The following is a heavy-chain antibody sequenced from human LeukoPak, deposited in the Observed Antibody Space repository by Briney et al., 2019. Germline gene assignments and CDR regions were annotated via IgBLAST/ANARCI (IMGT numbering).Heavy chain of an antibody. D-gene: IGHD3-3*01. J-gene: IGHJ3*02. CDR3: AKGLFGVVRYSAFDI. CDR2: ISWDGGST. Sequence: GGSLRLSCAASGFTFDDYTMHWVRQAPGKGLEWVSLISWDGGSTYYADSVKGRFTISRDNSKNSLYLQMNSLRTEDTALYYCAKGLFGVVRYSAFDIWGQGTMVTVSS. V-gene: IGHV3-43*01. CDR1: GFTFDDYT.